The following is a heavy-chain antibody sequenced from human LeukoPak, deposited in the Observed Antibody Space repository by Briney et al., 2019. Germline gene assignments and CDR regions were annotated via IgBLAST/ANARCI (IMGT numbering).Heavy chain of an antibody. Sequence: LETLSLTCAVYGGSFSGYYWSWIRQPPGKGLEWIGEINHSGSTNYNPSLKSRVTISVDTSKNQFSLKLSSVTAADTAVYYCARGGLRGSYVYYWGQGTLVTVSS. D-gene: IGHD1-26*01. CDR1: GGSFSGYY. V-gene: IGHV4-34*01. CDR3: ARGGLRGSYVYY. CDR2: INHSGST. J-gene: IGHJ4*02.